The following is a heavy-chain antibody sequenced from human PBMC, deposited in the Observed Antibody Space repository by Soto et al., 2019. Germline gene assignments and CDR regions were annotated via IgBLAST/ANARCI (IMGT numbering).Heavy chain of an antibody. CDR2: IYYSGST. Sequence: QVQLQESGPGLVKPAQTLSLTCTVSGGSISSGGYYWSWIRQHPGVGLEWIGYIYYSGSTGYSPSLKSRVTISVDTSKNQFSLKLSSVTTADTAVYYCARDGGYGSGSYRFDYWGQGTLVTVSS. J-gene: IGHJ4*02. CDR1: GGSISSGGYY. V-gene: IGHV4-31*03. D-gene: IGHD3-10*01. CDR3: ARDGGYGSGSYRFDY.